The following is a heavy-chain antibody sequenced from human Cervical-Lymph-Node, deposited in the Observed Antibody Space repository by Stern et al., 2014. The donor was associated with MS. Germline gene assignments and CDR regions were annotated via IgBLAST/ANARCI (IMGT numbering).Heavy chain of an antibody. CDR3: ATGAHGMDV. CDR2: IIPIFDAP. D-gene: IGHD3-10*01. Sequence: VQLVESGAEVKKVGSSVKVSCKASGDTLSSHTINWVRQAPGQGREWMGGIIPIFDAPNYAQKFQGRVRITSDETTNTAHMELSSLRSEDTAVYYCATGAHGMDVWGQGTAVTVSS. J-gene: IGHJ6*02. CDR1: GDTLSSHT. V-gene: IGHV1-69*01.